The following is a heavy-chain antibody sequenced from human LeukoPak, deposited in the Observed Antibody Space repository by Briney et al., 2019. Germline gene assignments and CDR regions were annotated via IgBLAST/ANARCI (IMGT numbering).Heavy chain of an antibody. D-gene: IGHD3-16*02. CDR2: IYYSGST. J-gene: IGHJ4*02. V-gene: IGHV4-31*03. Sequence: SETLSLTCTVSGGSISSGGYYWSWIRQHPGKGLEWIGYIYYSGSTYYNPSLKSRVTISVDTSKNQFSLKLSSVTAADTAVYYCVRVSSVGRLNFDYWGQGTLVTVSS. CDR1: GGSISSGGYY. CDR3: VRVSSVGRLNFDY.